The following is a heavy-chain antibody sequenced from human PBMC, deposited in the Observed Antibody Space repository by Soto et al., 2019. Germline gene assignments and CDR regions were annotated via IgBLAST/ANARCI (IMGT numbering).Heavy chain of an antibody. J-gene: IGHJ4*02. CDR2: IWYDGSKK. CDR3: ARAPFTIDDTSGYYDY. CDR1: GFTFSSSG. Sequence: QVQLVESGGGVVQPGRSLRLSCAASGFTFSSSGMHWVRQAPGKGLEWVAIIWYDGSKKYYADSVKGRFTISRDNSKNTVYLQMNSLRAEDTAVYYCARAPFTIDDTSGYYDYWGQGTLVTVSS. V-gene: IGHV3-33*01. D-gene: IGHD3-22*01.